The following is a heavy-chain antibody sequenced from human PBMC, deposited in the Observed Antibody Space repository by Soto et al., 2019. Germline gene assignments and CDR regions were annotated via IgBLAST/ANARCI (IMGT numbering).Heavy chain of an antibody. Sequence: GASVKVSCKASGYTFTSYGISWVRQAPGQGLEWMGWISAYNGNTNYAQKLQGRVTMTTDTSTSTAYMELRSLRSDDTAVYYCARDCSSTSCYTDYYYYRMDVWGQGTTVTVSS. CDR1: GYTFTSYG. D-gene: IGHD2-2*02. J-gene: IGHJ6*02. CDR3: ARDCSSTSCYTDYYYYRMDV. CDR2: ISAYNGNT. V-gene: IGHV1-18*04.